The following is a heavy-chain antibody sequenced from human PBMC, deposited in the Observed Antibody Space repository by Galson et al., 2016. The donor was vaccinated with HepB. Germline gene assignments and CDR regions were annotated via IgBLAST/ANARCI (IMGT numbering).Heavy chain of an antibody. J-gene: IGHJ5*02. CDR3: AGVVVAATNWFDP. V-gene: IGHV4-34*01. CDR1: GGSSNAYY. CDR2: INYTGST. Sequence: SETLSLTCGVYGGSSNAYYWSWIRQPPGKGLEWIGEINYTGSTKYNPSLKSRVNISVDTSKNQFSLKLSSMTAADTAVYYCAGVVVAATNWFDPWGQGTLVTVSS. D-gene: IGHD2-15*01.